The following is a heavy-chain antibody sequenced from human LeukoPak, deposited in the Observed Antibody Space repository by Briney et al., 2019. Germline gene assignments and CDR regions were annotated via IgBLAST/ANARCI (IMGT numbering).Heavy chain of an antibody. Sequence: GGSLRLSCAASGFTFSSYAMHWVRQAPGKGLEWVAVISYDGSNKYYADSVKGRITISRDNSKNTLYLQMNSLRAEDTAVYYCAKDEYQLPKSITGTEIDYWGQGTLVTVSS. CDR3: AKDEYQLPKSITGTEIDY. D-gene: IGHD1-20*01. V-gene: IGHV3-30-3*01. CDR1: GFTFSSYA. J-gene: IGHJ4*02. CDR2: ISYDGSNK.